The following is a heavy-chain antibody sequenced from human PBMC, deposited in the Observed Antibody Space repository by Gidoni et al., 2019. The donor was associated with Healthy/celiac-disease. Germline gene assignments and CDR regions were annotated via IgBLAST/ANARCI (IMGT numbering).Heavy chain of an antibody. CDR1: GGSFSGYY. CDR2: INHSGST. D-gene: IGHD3-3*01. V-gene: IGHV4-34*01. J-gene: IGHJ4*02. CDR3: ARRTIFGVVIDY. Sequence: QVQLQQWGAGLLKPSETLSLTCAVYGGSFSGYYWSWIRQPPGKGLEWIGEINHSGSTNYNPSLKSRVTISVDTSKNQFSLKLSSVTAADTAVYYCARRTIFGVVIDYWGQGTLVTVSS.